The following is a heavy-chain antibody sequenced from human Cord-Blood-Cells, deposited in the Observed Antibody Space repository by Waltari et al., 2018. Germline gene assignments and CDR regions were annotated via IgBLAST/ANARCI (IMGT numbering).Heavy chain of an antibody. V-gene: IGHV3-53*01. CDR3: ARDSSSSWFDY. Sequence: EVQLVESGGGLIQPGGSLRLSCAASGFTVSSNYMSWVRQAPGKGVEWISVFYIGGITYSAASVKGLSTISRDNSKNTLYLQMNSLRAEDTAVYYCARDSSSSWFDYWGQGTLVTVSS. CDR1: GFTVSSNY. J-gene: IGHJ4*02. CDR2: FYIGGIT. D-gene: IGHD6-13*01.